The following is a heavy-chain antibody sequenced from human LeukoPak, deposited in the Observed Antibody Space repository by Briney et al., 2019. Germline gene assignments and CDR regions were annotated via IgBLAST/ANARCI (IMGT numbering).Heavy chain of an antibody. J-gene: IGHJ4*02. CDR1: GYTFTAYY. Sequence: ASVKVSCRASGYTFTAYYIHWVRLAPGQGLEWMGRINPDSGGTNYAQNFQGRVTMTRDTSISTAYMELSRLRSDDTAVYYCARGASGNYPDFWGQGTLVTVSS. D-gene: IGHD1-26*01. CDR2: INPDSGGT. V-gene: IGHV1-2*06. CDR3: ARGASGNYPDF.